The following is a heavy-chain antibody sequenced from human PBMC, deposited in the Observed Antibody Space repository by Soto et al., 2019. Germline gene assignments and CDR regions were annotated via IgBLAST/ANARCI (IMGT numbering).Heavy chain of an antibody. J-gene: IGHJ4*02. Sequence: GGSLRLSCAASGFTFSSYAMSWVRQAPGKGLEWVSAISGSGGSTYYADSVKGRFTISRDNSKNTLYLQMNSLRAEDTAVYYCAKVSSSWYAQANFDYWGQGTLVTVSS. V-gene: IGHV3-23*01. CDR1: GFTFSSYA. D-gene: IGHD6-13*01. CDR2: ISGSGGST. CDR3: AKVSSSWYAQANFDY.